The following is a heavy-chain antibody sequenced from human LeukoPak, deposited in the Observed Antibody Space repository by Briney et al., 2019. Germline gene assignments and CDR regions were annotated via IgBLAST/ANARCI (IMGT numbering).Heavy chain of an antibody. CDR1: GGSFSGYY. Sequence: SETLSLTCAVYGGSFSGYYWSWIRQPPGKGLEWIGEINHSGSTNYNPSLKSRVTISVDTSKNQFSLKLSSVTAADTAVYYCARMRGYSYGHYDYWGQGTLVPVSS. CDR2: INHSGST. V-gene: IGHV4-34*01. J-gene: IGHJ4*02. CDR3: ARMRGYSYGHYDY. D-gene: IGHD5-18*01.